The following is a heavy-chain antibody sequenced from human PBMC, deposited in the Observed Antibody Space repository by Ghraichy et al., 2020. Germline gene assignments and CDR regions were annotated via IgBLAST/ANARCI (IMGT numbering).Heavy chain of an antibody. J-gene: IGHJ5*02. D-gene: IGHD6-13*01. CDR2: ISYDGSNK. V-gene: IGHV3-30-3*01. CDR3: ASNGGSSWSTPGGWFDP. Sequence: GGSLRLSCAASGFTFSSYAMHWVRQAPGKGLEWVAVISYDGSNKYYADSVKGRFTISRDNSKNTLYLQMNSLRAEDTAVYYCASNGGSSWSTPGGWFDPWGQGTLVTVSS. CDR1: GFTFSSYA.